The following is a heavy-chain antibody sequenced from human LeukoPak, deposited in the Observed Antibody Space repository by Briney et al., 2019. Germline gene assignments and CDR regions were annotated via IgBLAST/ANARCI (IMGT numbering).Heavy chain of an antibody. J-gene: IGHJ6*02. CDR2: ISYDGSNK. D-gene: IGHD5-12*01. CDR3: ARARRDGYPFYYYGMDV. V-gene: IGHV3-30-3*01. CDR1: GFTFSSYA. Sequence: PGRSLRLSCAASGFTFSSYAMHWVRQAPGKGLEWVAVISYDGSNKYYADSVKGRFTISRDNSKNTLYLQMNSLRAEDTAVYYCARARRDGYPFYYYGMDVWGQGTTVTVSS.